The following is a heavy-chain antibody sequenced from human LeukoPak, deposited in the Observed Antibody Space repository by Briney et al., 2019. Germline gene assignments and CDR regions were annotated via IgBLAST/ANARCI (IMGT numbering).Heavy chain of an antibody. V-gene: IGHV4-4*02. CDR1: GGSISSSNW. Sequence: SETLSLTCAVSGGSISSSNWWSWVRQPPGKGLEWIGEIYHSGSTNYNPSLKSRVTISVDTSKNQFSLKLSSVTAADTAVYYCASGYYYGSGSYDYWGQGTLVTVSS. CDR3: ASGYYYGSGSYDY. J-gene: IGHJ4*02. D-gene: IGHD3-10*01. CDR2: IYHSGST.